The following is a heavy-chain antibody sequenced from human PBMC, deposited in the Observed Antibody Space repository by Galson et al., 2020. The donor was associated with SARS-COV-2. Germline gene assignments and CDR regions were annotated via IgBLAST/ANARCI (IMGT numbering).Heavy chain of an antibody. J-gene: IGHJ3*02. Sequence: GSLRLSCAGSGFTFSDYEMNWVRHSPGKGLEWVSYISSSGTNIYYADSVKGRFTISRDNAKNSLYLQMTSLRAEDTAIYYCASPYLAAASFFGAFDIWGPGTMVTVSS. V-gene: IGHV3-48*03. CDR3: ASPYLAAASFFGAFDI. D-gene: IGHD6-13*01. CDR2: ISSSGTNI. CDR1: GFTFSDYE.